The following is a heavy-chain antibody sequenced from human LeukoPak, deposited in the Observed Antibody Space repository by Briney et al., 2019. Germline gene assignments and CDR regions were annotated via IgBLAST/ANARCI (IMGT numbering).Heavy chain of an antibody. CDR2: ISAYNGNT. CDR1: GYTFTSYG. CDR3: AGDRSGSYDY. J-gene: IGHJ4*02. V-gene: IGHV1-18*01. Sequence: ASVKVSCKASGYTFTSYGISWVRQAPGQGLEWMGWISAYNGNTNYAQKFQGRVTITADESTSTAYMELSSLRSEDTAVYYCAGDRSGSYDYWGQGTLVTVSS. D-gene: IGHD1-26*01.